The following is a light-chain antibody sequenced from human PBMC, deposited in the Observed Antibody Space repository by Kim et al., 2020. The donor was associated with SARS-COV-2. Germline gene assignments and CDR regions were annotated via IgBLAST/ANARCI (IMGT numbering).Light chain of an antibody. CDR2: GKN. CDR3: NSRDSSGNHLV. Sequence: SSELTQDPAVSVALGHTVRITCQGDSLRSYYASWYQQKPGQAPVLVIYGKNNRPSGIPHRFSGSSSGNTASLTITGAQAEDEADYYCNSRDSSGNHLVFG. J-gene: IGLJ3*02. V-gene: IGLV3-19*01. CDR1: SLRSYY.